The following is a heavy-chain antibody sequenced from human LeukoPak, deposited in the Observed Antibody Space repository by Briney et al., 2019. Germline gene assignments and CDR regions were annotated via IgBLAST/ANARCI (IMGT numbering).Heavy chain of an antibody. Sequence: SVKVSCKASGGTFSSYAISWVRQAPGQGLEWMGGIIPIFGTANYAQKFQGRVTITADESTSTAYMELSSLRSEGTAVYYCARSSLWTGYPQASPNYYYYYGMDVWGKGTTVTVSS. J-gene: IGHJ6*04. V-gene: IGHV1-69*01. CDR2: IIPIFGTA. CDR3: ARSSLWTGYPQASPNYYYYYGMDV. D-gene: IGHD3/OR15-3a*01. CDR1: GGTFSSYA.